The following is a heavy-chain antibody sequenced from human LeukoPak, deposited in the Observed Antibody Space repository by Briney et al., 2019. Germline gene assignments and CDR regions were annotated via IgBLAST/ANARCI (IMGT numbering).Heavy chain of an antibody. D-gene: IGHD4-17*01. CDR2: IYRSGST. J-gene: IGHJ4*02. CDR3: ARPMTTVTTPFDY. Sequence: SETLSLTCTVSGYSISSGYYWGWIRQPPGKGLEWIGSIYRSGSTYYNPSLKSRVTISVDTSKNQFSLKLSSVTAADTAVYYCARPMTTVTTPFDYWGQGTLVTVSS. CDR1: GYSISSGYY. V-gene: IGHV4-38-2*02.